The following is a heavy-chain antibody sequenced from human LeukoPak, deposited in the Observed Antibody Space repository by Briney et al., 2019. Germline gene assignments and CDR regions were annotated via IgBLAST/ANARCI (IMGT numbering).Heavy chain of an antibody. V-gene: IGHV3-53*01. CDR2: IYSGGST. D-gene: IGHD5-12*01. J-gene: IGHJ4*02. CDR3: AKGANIVATDY. Sequence: GGSLRLSCAASGFTVSSNYMSWVRQAPGKGLEWVSVIYSGGSTYYADSVKGRFTISRDNSKNTLYLQMNSLRAEDTAVYYCAKGANIVATDYWGQGTLVTVSS. CDR1: GFTVSSNY.